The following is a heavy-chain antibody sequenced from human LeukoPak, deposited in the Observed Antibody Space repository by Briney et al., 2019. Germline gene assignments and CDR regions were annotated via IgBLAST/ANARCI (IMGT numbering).Heavy chain of an antibody. J-gene: IGHJ3*02. D-gene: IGHD3-10*01. CDR1: GGSFSGYC. Sequence: PSETLSLTCAVYGGSFSGYCWSWIRQPPGKGLEWIGEINHSGSTNYNPSLKSRVTISVDTSKNQFSLKLSSVTAADTAVYYCARAGFVHGAFDIWGQGTMVTVSS. CDR2: INHSGST. CDR3: ARAGFVHGAFDI. V-gene: IGHV4-34*01.